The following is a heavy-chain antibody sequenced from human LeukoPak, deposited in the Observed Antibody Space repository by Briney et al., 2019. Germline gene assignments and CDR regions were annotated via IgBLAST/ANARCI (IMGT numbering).Heavy chain of an antibody. D-gene: IGHD3-10*01. V-gene: IGHV5-51*01. J-gene: IGHJ4*02. Sequence: GESLKISFKGSGYSFTTHWIAWVRQMPGKGLDWMGIIYPADSDTTYSPSFQGQVTISADKSISTAYLQWSSLKASDTAMYYCARHRRKSIIGTASSRGFDSWGQGTLVTVSS. CDR2: IYPADSDT. CDR3: ARHRRKSIIGTASSRGFDS. CDR1: GYSFTTHW.